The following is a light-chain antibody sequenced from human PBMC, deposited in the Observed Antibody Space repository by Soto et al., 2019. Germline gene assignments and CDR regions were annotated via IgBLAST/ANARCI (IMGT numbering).Light chain of an antibody. CDR2: STT. V-gene: IGLV7-43*01. CDR3: LLYLGRHVRR. J-gene: IGLJ3*02. CDR1: TGPVTTAFY. Sequence: QAVVTQEPSLTVSPGGTVTLTCASSTGPVTTAFYPNWLQQKPGQAPRPLIYSTTKRYSWTPARFSGSLLGGKAALTLSGAQPEDEADYSCLLYLGRHVRRFGGGTKLTVL.